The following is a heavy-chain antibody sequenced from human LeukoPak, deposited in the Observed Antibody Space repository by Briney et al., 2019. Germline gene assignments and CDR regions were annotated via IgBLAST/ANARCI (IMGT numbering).Heavy chain of an antibody. V-gene: IGHV4-34*01. CDR3: ARVEIREIVVVITSYYYYYMDV. Sequence: SETLPLTCAVYGGSFSGYYWSWIRQPPGKGLEWIGEINHSGSTNYNPSLKSRVTKSVDTSKNQFSLKLSSVTAADTAVYYCARVEIREIVVVITSYYYYYMDVWGKGTTVTVSS. CDR2: INHSGST. CDR1: GGSFSGYY. J-gene: IGHJ6*03. D-gene: IGHD3-22*01.